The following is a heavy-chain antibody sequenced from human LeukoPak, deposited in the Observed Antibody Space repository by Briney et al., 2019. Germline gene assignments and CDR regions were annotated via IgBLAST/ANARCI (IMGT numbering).Heavy chain of an antibody. CDR2: INHSGST. D-gene: IGHD2-2*01. Sequence: SETLSLTCAVYGGSFSGYYWSWIRQPPGKGLEWIGEINHSGSTNYNPSLKSRVTISVDTSKNQFSLKLSSVTAADTAVYYCASAYCSSTSCYYGDAFDIWGQGTMVTVSS. J-gene: IGHJ3*02. V-gene: IGHV4-34*01. CDR1: GGSFSGYY. CDR3: ASAYCSSTSCYYGDAFDI.